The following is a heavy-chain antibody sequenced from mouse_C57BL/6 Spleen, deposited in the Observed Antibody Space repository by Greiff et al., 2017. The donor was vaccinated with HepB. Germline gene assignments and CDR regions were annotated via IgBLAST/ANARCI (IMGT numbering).Heavy chain of an antibody. D-gene: IGHD3-2*02. CDR3: ARDSSGFPFAY. J-gene: IGHJ3*01. Sequence: VKLMESGPELVKPGASVKISCKASGYAFSSSWMNWVKQRPGKGLEWIGRIYPGDGDTKYNGKFKGKATLTADKSSSTAYMQLSSLTYEDSAVYFCARDSSGFPFAYWGQGTLVTVSA. V-gene: IGHV1-82*01. CDR2: IYPGDGDT. CDR1: GYAFSSSW.